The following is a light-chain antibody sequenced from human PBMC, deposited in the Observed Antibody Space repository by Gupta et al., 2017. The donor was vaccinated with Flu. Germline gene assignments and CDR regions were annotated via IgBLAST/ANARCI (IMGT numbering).Light chain of an antibody. V-gene: IGKV1-33*01. J-gene: IGKJ1*01. CDR1: HDNSNY. CDR3: QHDDSLPIT. Sequence: PSCLSASIGGTVTHSCQESHDNSNYLDWYQKKPGDPPKLLFYDASSVETGVPYRFSGSGSGTDFIFTISSLQAEDVANYYCQHDDSLPITFGQGTQVEIK. CDR2: DAS.